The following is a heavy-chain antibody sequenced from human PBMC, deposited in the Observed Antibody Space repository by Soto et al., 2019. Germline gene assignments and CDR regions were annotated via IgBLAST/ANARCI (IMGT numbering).Heavy chain of an antibody. CDR2: IIPSSQKT. V-gene: IGHV1-69*01. CDR3: ARRHVSSVHFLRFDY. J-gene: IGHJ4*02. CDR1: GGTFNNYV. Sequence: QVQLVQSGAEAKKPGSSVKVSCKASGGTFNNYVLNWVRQAPGQGLEWVGGIIPSSQKTNYAQKFQGRLTITAGANIVYMELSSLRSDDTALYFCARRHVSSVHFLRFDYWGQGTRVTVSS. D-gene: IGHD3-3*02.